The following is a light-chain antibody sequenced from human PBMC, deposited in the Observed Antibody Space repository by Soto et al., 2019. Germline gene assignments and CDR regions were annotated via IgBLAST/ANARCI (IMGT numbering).Light chain of an antibody. Sequence: QSALTQPPSAYGSPGQSVTISCTGSKSDIGIYDFVSWYQHHPGKAPRLIIYEVVQRPSGVPDRFYGSKSGNTASLTVSGLQAADESDYFCKSYAGSNTYVFGTGTKVTVL. CDR1: KSDIGIYDF. J-gene: IGLJ1*01. CDR3: KSYAGSNTYV. V-gene: IGLV2-8*01. CDR2: EVV.